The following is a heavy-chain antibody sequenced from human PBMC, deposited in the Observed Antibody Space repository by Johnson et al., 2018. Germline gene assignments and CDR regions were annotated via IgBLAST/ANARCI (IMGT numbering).Heavy chain of an antibody. V-gene: IGHV3-21*01. D-gene: IGHD3-3*01. CDR3: ARDPQYYDFWSGVYGMDV. CDR1: GFTFSSYS. J-gene: IGHJ6*02. Sequence: VQLVESGGGLVQPGGSLRLSCAASGFTFSSYSMNWVRQAPGKGLEWVSSISSSSSYIYYADSVKGRFTISRDNAKNSLYLQMNSLGAEDTAVYYCARDPQYYDFWSGVYGMDVWGQGTTVTVSS. CDR2: ISSSSSYI.